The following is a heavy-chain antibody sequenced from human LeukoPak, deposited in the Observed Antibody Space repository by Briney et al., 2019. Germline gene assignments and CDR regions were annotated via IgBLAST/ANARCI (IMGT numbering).Heavy chain of an antibody. CDR2: ISGSGGST. J-gene: IGHJ4*02. CDR3: AKAVMVRGVAHPYDY. Sequence: GGSLRLSCAASGFTFSSYAMSWVRQAPGKGLEWVSAISGSGGSTYYADSVKGRFTISRDNSKNTLYLQMNSLRAEDTAVYYCAKAVMVRGVAHPYDYWGQGTLVTVSS. CDR1: GFTFSSYA. V-gene: IGHV3-23*01. D-gene: IGHD3-10*01.